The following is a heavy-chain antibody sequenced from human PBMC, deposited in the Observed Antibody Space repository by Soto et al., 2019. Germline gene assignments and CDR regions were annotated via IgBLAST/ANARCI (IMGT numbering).Heavy chain of an antibody. D-gene: IGHD6-13*01. Sequence: GASVKVSCKVSGYTLTELSMHWVRQAPGKGLEWMGGFDPEDGETIYAQKFQGRVTMTEDTSTDTAYMELSSLRSEDTAVYYCATSERYSSSLDYWGQGTLVTSPQ. CDR2: FDPEDGET. CDR1: GYTLTELS. CDR3: ATSERYSSSLDY. V-gene: IGHV1-24*01. J-gene: IGHJ4*02.